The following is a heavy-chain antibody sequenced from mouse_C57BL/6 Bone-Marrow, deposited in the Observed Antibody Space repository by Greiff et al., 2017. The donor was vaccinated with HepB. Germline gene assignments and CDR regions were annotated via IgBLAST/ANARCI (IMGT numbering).Heavy chain of an antibody. Sequence: VQLQQPGAELVKPGASVKLSCKASGYTFTSYWMQWVKQRPGQGLEWIGEIDPSDSYTNYNKKFKGKATVTVDKPSSTAYMQLSSLTSEDSSVYYCAREGTCYCNLWYFDYWGQGTALTVSS. V-gene: IGHV1-50*01. D-gene: IGHD3-3*01. CDR1: GYTFTSYW. CDR3: AREGTCYCNLWYFDY. CDR2: IDPSDSYT. J-gene: IGHJ2*01.